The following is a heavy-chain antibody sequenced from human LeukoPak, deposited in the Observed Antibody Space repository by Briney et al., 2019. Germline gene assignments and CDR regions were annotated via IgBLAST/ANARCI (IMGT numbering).Heavy chain of an antibody. J-gene: IGHJ1*01. CDR2: IYYSGST. V-gene: IGHV4-59*12. CDR1: GGSISSYY. CDR3: ARGPYHYDSSGYYYVDFQH. D-gene: IGHD3-22*01. Sequence: PSETLSLTCTVSGGSISSYYWSWIRQPPGKGLEWIGYIYYSGSTNYNPSLTSRVTISVDTSKNQFSLKLSSVTAADTAVYYCARGPYHYDSSGYYYVDFQHGGQGTLVTVSS.